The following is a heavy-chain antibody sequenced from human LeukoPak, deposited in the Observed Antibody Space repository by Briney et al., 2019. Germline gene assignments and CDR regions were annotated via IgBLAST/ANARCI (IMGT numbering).Heavy chain of an antibody. CDR3: AREYSYLFDY. J-gene: IGHJ4*02. D-gene: IGHD5-18*01. V-gene: IGHV3-30-3*01. CDR1: GFTFSSYA. Sequence: HPGGSLRLSCAASGFTFSSYAMHWVRQAPGKGLEWVAVISYDGSNKYYADSVKGRFTISRDNSKNTLYLQMNSLRAEDTAVYYCAREYSYLFDYWGQGTLVTVSS. CDR2: ISYDGSNK.